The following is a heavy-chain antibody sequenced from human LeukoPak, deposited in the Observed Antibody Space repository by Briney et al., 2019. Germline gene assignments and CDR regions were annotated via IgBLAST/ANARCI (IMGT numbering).Heavy chain of an antibody. V-gene: IGHV4-61*01. CDR1: GGSLSSGSYY. D-gene: IGHD3-22*01. J-gene: IGHJ4*02. Sequence: SETLSLTCTVSGGSLSSGSYYWSWIRQPPGKGLEWIAYIYYSGSTNYNPSLKSRATISVGTSKNQFSLKLSSVTAADTAVYYCARDDYYDSSAYSGIDYWGQGTLVTVSS. CDR3: ARDDYYDSSAYSGIDY. CDR2: IYYSGST.